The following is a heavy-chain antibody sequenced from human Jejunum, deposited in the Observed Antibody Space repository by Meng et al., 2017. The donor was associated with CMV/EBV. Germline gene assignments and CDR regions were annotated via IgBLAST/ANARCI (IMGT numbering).Heavy chain of an antibody. CDR3: AKDVGAYAGFET. CDR2: ISWNSDRI. J-gene: IGHJ6*02. CDR1: GFDLDDFA. V-gene: IGHV3-9*01. D-gene: IGHD4-23*01. Sequence: SGFDLDDFAMHWVRQVPGEGLEWVSSISWNSDRIDYAGPVKGRFTISRDNAKNSLYVQMNSLKPEDTALYFCAKDVGAYAGFETWGQGTTVTVSS.